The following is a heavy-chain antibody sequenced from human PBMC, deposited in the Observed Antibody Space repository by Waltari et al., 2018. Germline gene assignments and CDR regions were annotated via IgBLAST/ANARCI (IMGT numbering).Heavy chain of an antibody. V-gene: IGHV1-18*04. CDR2: MRAYNRNT. J-gene: IGHJ2*01. D-gene: IGHD2-2*01. CDR3: ARGGVVVPAAMGFDL. CDR1: GYTFTSYG. Sequence: QVQLVQSGAEVKKPGASVKVSCKASGYTFTSYGISWVRQAPGQGLEWMGWMRAYNRNTNHEQKLQGRVTMTTDTSTSTAYMERRSLRSDDTAVYHCARGGVVVPAAMGFDLWGRGTLVTVSS.